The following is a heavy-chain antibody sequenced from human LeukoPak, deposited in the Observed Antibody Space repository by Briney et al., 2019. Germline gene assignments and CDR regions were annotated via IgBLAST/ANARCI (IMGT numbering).Heavy chain of an antibody. CDR2: IYTSGST. V-gene: IGHV4-61*02. CDR3: ARDRQTFYDYVGGNYRFYLDY. J-gene: IGHJ4*02. Sequence: SETLSLTCTVSGGSISSGSYYWSWIRQPAGKGLEWIGRIYTSGSTNYNPSLKSRVTMSVDTSKKQFSLKLSSVTAADTAVYYCARDRQTFYDYVGGNYRFYLDYWGQGTLVTVSS. CDR1: GGSISSGSYY. D-gene: IGHD3-16*02.